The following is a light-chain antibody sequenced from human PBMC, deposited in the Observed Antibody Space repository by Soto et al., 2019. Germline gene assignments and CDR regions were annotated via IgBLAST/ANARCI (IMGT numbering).Light chain of an antibody. J-gene: IGLJ2*01. CDR3: QVWDSSSDRDVE. V-gene: IGLV3-21*04. CDR2: YDS. Sequence: SYELTQPPSVSVAPGKTARITCGGNNIGSKSVHWYQQKPGQAPVLVIYYDSDRPSGIPERFSGSNSGNTATLTISRVEAGDEADYYCQVWDSSSDRDVEFGGGTKLTVL. CDR1: NIGSKS.